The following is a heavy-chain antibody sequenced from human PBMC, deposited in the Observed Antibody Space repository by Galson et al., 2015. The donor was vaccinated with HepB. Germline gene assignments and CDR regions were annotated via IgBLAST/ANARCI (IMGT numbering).Heavy chain of an antibody. V-gene: IGHV4-61*03. CDR2: T. Sequence: TTYSPSLKNRVTMSMDTSQNLFYLKLSSATAADTAVYFCAKNRAGSSGAAIDVWGLGTMVTVSS. J-gene: IGHJ3*01. D-gene: IGHD1-26*01. CDR3: AKNRAGSSGAAIDV.